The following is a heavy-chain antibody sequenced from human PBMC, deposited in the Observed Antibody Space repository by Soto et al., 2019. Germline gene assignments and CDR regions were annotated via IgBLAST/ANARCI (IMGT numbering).Heavy chain of an antibody. CDR2: TCTGGST. Sequence: EVQLVESGGGLVQPGGSLRLSCAASGFTVSRNYMSWVRQAPGKGLEWVSVTCTGGSTYYEDSVKGRFTISRDNYRNKLYLQMNSLRVEATAVYYCSIVDRSPNWFDPWGQCTLVTASS. V-gene: IGHV3-66*01. CDR3: SIVDRSPNWFDP. CDR1: GFTVSRNY. J-gene: IGHJ5*02.